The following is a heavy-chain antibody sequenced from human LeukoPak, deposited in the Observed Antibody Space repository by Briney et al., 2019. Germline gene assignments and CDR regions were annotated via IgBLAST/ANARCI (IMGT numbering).Heavy chain of an antibody. J-gene: IGHJ5*02. CDR1: GFTFSSYA. D-gene: IGHD6-6*01. V-gene: IGHV3-23*03. CDR3: SSIHFP. CDR2: FYTGGST. Sequence: GGSLRLSCAASGFTFSSYAMSWVRQAPGKGLEWVSVFYTGGSTYYADSVKGRFTISRDNAKNTIYLQMNSLRAEDTAVYYCSSIHFPWGQGTLVTVSS.